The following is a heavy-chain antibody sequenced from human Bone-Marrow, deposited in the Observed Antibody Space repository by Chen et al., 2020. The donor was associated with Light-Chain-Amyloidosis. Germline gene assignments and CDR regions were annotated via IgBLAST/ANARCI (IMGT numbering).Heavy chain of an antibody. CDR1: GYTFTSFD. D-gene: IGHD3-10*01. J-gene: IGHJ6*02. Sequence: QVQLVQSGAEVKKPGASVKVSCKAYGYTFTSFDINWVRQATGQGLECMGWINPNSGNRGYAQKFQGRVTMTTDTSISTAYMELSSLRPDDTAVYYCTRTLVRGEFGMDVWGQGTSVTVSS. CDR3: TRTLVRGEFGMDV. CDR2: INPNSGNR. V-gene: IGHV1-8*01.